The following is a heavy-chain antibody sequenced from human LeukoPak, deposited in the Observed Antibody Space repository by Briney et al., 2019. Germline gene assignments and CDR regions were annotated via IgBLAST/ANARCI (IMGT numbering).Heavy chain of an antibody. J-gene: IGHJ6*02. D-gene: IGHD2-2*01. Sequence: PGGSLRLSCAASGFTFSSYGMHWARQAPGKGLEWVAVIWYDGSNKYYADSVKGRFTISRDNSKNTLYLQMNSLRAEDTAVYYCARAGCSSTSCYEDYYYGMDVWGQGTTVTVSS. V-gene: IGHV3-33*01. CDR1: GFTFSSYG. CDR3: ARAGCSSTSCYEDYYYGMDV. CDR2: IWYDGSNK.